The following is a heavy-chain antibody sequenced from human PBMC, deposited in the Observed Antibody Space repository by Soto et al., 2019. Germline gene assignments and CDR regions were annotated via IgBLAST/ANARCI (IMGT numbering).Heavy chain of an antibody. V-gene: IGHV4-59*01. Sequence: PAGTLALTWTVSGGSISSNYWSWIRQPPGKGLEWIGYIFHSGSTTYNPSLKSRVTMSVDTSKNQYSLNLSSVTAADMAVYYCARVDYDFCSGSSPSNYGLAVSGQGSTVPVSS. CDR2: IFHSGST. CDR1: GGSISSNY. D-gene: IGHD3-3*01. CDR3: ARVDYDFCSGSSPSNYGLAV. J-gene: IGHJ6*02.